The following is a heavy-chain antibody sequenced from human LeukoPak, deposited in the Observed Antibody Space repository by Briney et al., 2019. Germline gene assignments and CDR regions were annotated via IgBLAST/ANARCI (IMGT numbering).Heavy chain of an antibody. D-gene: IGHD6-19*01. CDR1: GGSISSYY. CDR3: ARTSGYSSGWLVPGSGYYYMDV. CDR2: IYYSGST. J-gene: IGHJ6*03. V-gene: IGHV4-59*01. Sequence: SETLSLTCTVSGGSISSYYWSWIRQPPGKGLEWIGYIYYSGSTNYNPSLKSRVTISVDTSKNQSSLKLSSVTAADTAVYYCARTSGYSSGWLVPGSGYYYMDVWGKGTTVTVSS.